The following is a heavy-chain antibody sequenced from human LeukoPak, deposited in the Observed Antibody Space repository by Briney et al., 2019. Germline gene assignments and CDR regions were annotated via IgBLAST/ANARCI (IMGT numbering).Heavy chain of an antibody. CDR2: IDSRGST. CDR1: GGSISSYY. D-gene: IGHD4-11*01. J-gene: IGHJ5*02. Sequence: SETLSLTCTVSGGSISSYYWNWIRQPAGKGLEWIGRIDSRGSTNWNPSLKGRVTMSIDTSKNQFSLKLSSVTAADTAVYYCARRRAVPSGNWFDPWGQGTLVTVSS. V-gene: IGHV4-4*07. CDR3: ARRRAVPSGNWFDP.